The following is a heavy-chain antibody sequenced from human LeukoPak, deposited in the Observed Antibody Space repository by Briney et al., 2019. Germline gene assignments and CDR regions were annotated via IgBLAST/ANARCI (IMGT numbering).Heavy chain of an antibody. CDR2: ITGDGSWA. CDR3: ARVGVATTPLDG. J-gene: IGHJ4*02. V-gene: IGHV3-74*01. D-gene: IGHD2-15*01. CDR1: GFTFTDYW. Sequence: GGSLRLSCAASGFTFTDYWMHWVRQTPGKGPVWVSLITGDGSWATYADSVKGRFTISRDNAKNTLYLQMDSLRAEDTAVYYCARVGVATTPLDGCGQGTLVTVSS.